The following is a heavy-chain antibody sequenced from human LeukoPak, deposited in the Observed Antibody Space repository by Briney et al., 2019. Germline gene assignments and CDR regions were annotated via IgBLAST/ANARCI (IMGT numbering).Heavy chain of an antibody. CDR3: ARWGSYCVSTTCWTYFDY. J-gene: IGHJ4*02. D-gene: IGHD2-2*01. CDR2: LNPGDSDT. CDR1: GYSFTNYW. V-gene: IGHV5-51*01. Sequence: NAGESLKISCKGSGYSFTNYWIGWVRQMPGKGLEWMGILNPGDSDTRYSPSFQGQVTISADKSISTAYLQWSSLKASDTAIYYCARWGSYCVSTTCWTYFDYWGQGTLVTVSS.